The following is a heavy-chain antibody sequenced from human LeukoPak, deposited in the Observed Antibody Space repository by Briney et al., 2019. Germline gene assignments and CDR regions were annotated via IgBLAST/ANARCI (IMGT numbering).Heavy chain of an antibody. V-gene: IGHV4-59*02. Sequence: SETLSLTCTVSGGSVSGYYWSWIRQPPGKGLEWIGYIFYSGSTNYNPSLKSRVSISVDTSKNQFSLKLSSVTAADTAVYYCARGTGLYDSSGPDYWGQGTLVTVSS. D-gene: IGHD3-22*01. CDR3: ARGTGLYDSSGPDY. J-gene: IGHJ4*02. CDR2: IFYSGST. CDR1: GGSVSGYY.